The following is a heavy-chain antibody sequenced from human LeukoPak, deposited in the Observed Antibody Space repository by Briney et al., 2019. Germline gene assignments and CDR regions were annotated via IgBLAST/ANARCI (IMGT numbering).Heavy chain of an antibody. CDR2: ISYSGST. CDR3: ARQAGSFTTFDF. D-gene: IGHD1-26*01. Sequence: PSETLSLTCTVSSGSISTYYWAWIRQPPGKGLEWIGYISYSGSTKYNPSLTRRVTISLDTSKNQFSLELRSMTPADTAIYYCARQAGSFTTFDFWGQGTLVTVSS. V-gene: IGHV4-59*08. CDR1: SGSISTYY. J-gene: IGHJ4*02.